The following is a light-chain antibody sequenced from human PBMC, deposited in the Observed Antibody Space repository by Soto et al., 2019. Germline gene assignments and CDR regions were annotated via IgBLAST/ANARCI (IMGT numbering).Light chain of an antibody. CDR1: QGISSY. CDR2: AAS. CDR3: QQLNSYPPNT. J-gene: IGKJ5*01. V-gene: IGKV1-9*01. Sequence: IRLTQSPSSLSASVGDRVTITCRARQGISSYLAWYQQKPGKAPKLLIYAASTLQSGVPSRFSGSGSGTDFTLTISSLQPEDFATYYCQQLNSYPPNTFGQGTRLEIK.